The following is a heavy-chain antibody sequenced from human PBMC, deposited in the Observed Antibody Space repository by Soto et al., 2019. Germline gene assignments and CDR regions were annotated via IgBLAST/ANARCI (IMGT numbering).Heavy chain of an antibody. J-gene: IGHJ4*02. CDR1: GGCRCGYL. CDR2: INHSGSS. D-gene: IGHD1-26*01. CDR3: TRGLFSGSSYSGSWYYFDS. V-gene: IGHV4-34*01. Sequence: LVPMSLTCGVGGGCRCGYLWSWIRQNPGKGLQWIGQINHSGSSIYNPSLKNRVTISTMSNNKFSLELSSVTAADTAVYYCTRGLFSGSSYSGSWYYFDSWGQGTMVTVSS.